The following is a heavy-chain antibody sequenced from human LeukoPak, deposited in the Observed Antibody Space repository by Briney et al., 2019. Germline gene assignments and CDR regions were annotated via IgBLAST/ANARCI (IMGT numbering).Heavy chain of an antibody. CDR2: ININTGNP. J-gene: IGHJ6*02. CDR1: GYTFSNYA. D-gene: IGHD3-3*01. Sequence: ASVKVSCKASGYTFSNYAMNWVRQAPGQGLEWMGWININTGNPTYAQGFTGRFVFSLDTSVSTAYLQISGLKAEDTAVYYCAKEREDYDFWSGYYNYYYGMDVWGQGTTVTVSS. V-gene: IGHV7-4-1*02. CDR3: AKEREDYDFWSGYYNYYYGMDV.